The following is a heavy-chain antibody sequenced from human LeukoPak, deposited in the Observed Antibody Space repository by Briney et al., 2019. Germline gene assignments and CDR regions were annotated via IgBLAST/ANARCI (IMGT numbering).Heavy chain of an antibody. V-gene: IGHV1-8*01. J-gene: IGHJ4*02. D-gene: IGHD6-6*01. CDR1: GHTFTSYD. CDR3: ARAKSIAARRALGY. CDR2: MNPNSGNT. Sequence: ASVKVSCKASGHTFTSYDINWVRQATGQGLEWMGWMNPNSGNTGYAQKFQGRVTMTRNTSISTAYMELSSLRSEDTAVYYCARAKSIAARRALGYWGQGTLVTVSS.